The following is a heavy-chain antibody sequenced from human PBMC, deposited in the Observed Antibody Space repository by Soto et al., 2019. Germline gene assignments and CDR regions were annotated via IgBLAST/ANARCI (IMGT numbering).Heavy chain of an antibody. CDR3: ARKDSGYADYMDV. J-gene: IGHJ6*03. CDR1: GGSISSGGYY. D-gene: IGHD5-12*01. V-gene: IGHV4-31*03. Sequence: QVQLQESGPGLVKPSQTLSLTCTVSGGSISSGGYYWSWIRQHPGKGLEWIGYIYYSGGTYYNPYLKSRVTISVDTSENQFSLRLSSVTAADTAVYYCARKDSGYADYMDVWGKGTTVTVSS. CDR2: IYYSGGT.